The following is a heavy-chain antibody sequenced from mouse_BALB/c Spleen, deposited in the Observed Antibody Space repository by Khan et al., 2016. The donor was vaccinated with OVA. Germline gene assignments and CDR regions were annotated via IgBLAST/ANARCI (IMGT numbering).Heavy chain of an antibody. D-gene: IGHD2-14*01. V-gene: IGHV9-4*02. CDR3: ARSYRYYWYFDV. Sequence: QIQLVQSGPELKKPGETVRISCKASGYTFTTAGMQWVQKMPGKGLKWIGWINTHSGVPKYAEDFKGRFAFSLETSASTAYLQISSLKNEDTATYFCARSYRYYWYFDVWGAGTTVTVSS. CDR1: GYTFTTAG. CDR2: INTHSGVP. J-gene: IGHJ1*01.